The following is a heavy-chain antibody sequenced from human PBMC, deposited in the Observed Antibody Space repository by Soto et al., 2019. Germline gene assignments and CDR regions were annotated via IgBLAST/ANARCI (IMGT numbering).Heavy chain of an antibody. CDR2: IYYSGST. D-gene: IGHD3-3*01. J-gene: IGHJ6*02. CDR1: GGSISSYY. CDR3: SRAYDPNYYYGMDV. Sequence: SETLSLTCTVSGGSISSYYWSWIRQPPGKGLEWIGYIYYSGSTNYNPSLKSRVTISVDTSKNQFSLKLSSVTAADTAVYYCSRAYDPNYYYGMDVWGQGTTVTVSS. V-gene: IGHV4-59*08.